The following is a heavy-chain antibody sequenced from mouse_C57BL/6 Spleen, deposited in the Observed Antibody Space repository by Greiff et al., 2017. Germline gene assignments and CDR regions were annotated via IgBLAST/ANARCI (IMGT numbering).Heavy chain of an antibody. J-gene: IGHJ1*03. Sequence: EVQRVESGGGLVKPGGSLKLSCAASGFTFSDYGMHWVRQAPEKGLEWVAYISSGSSTIYYADTVKGRFTISRDNAKNTLFLQMTSLRSEDTAMYYCARRAYGNYAWYFDVWGTGTTVTVSS. CDR2: ISSGSSTI. V-gene: IGHV5-17*01. CDR3: ARRAYGNYAWYFDV. D-gene: IGHD2-1*01. CDR1: GFTFSDYG.